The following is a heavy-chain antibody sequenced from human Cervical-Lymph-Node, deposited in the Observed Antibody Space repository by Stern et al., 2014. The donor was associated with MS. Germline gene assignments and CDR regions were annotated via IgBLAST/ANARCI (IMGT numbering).Heavy chain of an antibody. CDR3: AKAITTAGTGIDY. J-gene: IGHJ4*02. CDR2: TSYDGRNK. CDR1: GFTLSNYG. V-gene: IGHV3-30*18. D-gene: IGHD6-13*01. Sequence: VQLVESGGGVVQPGRSLRLSCVASGFTLSNYGMHWVRQAPGKGLEWGALTSYDGRNKYYADSVKGRFTISKDNTKKTLSLHLYSLRTEDTAVYYCAKAITTAGTGIDYWGQGTLVTVSS.